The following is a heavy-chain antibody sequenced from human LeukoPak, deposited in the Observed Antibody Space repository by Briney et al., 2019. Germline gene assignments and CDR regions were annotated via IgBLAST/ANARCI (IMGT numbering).Heavy chain of an antibody. CDR2: INPPVGST. D-gene: IGHD6-19*01. V-gene: IGHV1-46*01. CDR3: ARRFAEQWLDYFDY. Sequence: ASAKVSCKASGYTFTSYYMHWVRQAPGQGLEWMGIINPPVGSTSYAQKFQGRVTMTRDTSTSTFYMDLSSLRSEDTAVYYCARRFAEQWLDYFDYWGQETLVTVSS. J-gene: IGHJ4*02. CDR1: GYTFTSYY.